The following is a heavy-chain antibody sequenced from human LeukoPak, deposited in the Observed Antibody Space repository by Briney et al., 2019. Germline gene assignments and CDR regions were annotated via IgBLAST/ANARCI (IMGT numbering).Heavy chain of an antibody. Sequence: GGSLRLSCAASGFTFSSYEMNWVRQAPGKGLEWVSYVSSSGSTIYYADSVKGRFTISRDNAKNSLYLQMNSLRAEDTAVYYCARLYGDFDYWGQGTLVTVSS. D-gene: IGHD4-17*01. CDR2: VSSSGSTI. CDR1: GFTFSSYE. CDR3: ARLYGDFDY. V-gene: IGHV3-48*03. J-gene: IGHJ4*02.